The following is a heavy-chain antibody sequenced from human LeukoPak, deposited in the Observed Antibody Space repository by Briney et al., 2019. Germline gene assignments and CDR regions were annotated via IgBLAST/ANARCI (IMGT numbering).Heavy chain of an antibody. D-gene: IGHD2-15*01. CDR2: IKEDSSDK. CDR3: ARDVPNCFFDY. J-gene: IGHJ4*02. CDR1: GFTFSTYW. V-gene: IGHV3-7*01. Sequence: GGSLRLSCATSGFTFSTYWMTWVRQAPGKGLEWLINIKEDSSDKSSVDSVKGRFTISRDNANNLLYLQMNSLRPEDTGVYYCARDVPNCFFDYWGQGTLVTVSS.